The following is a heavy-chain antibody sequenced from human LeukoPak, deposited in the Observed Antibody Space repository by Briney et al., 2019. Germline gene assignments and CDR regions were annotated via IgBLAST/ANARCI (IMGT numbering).Heavy chain of an antibody. CDR2: IYTSGST. D-gene: IGHD6-13*01. CDR3: ARVTGYVMEDYFDY. V-gene: IGHV4-4*07. Sequence: SETLSLTCTVSGGSISSYYWSWIRQPAGKGLEWIGRIYTSGSTNYNPSLKSRVTISVDTSKNQFSLRLSSVTAADTAVYYCARVTGYVMEDYFDYWGQGTLVTVSS. CDR1: GGSISSYY. J-gene: IGHJ4*02.